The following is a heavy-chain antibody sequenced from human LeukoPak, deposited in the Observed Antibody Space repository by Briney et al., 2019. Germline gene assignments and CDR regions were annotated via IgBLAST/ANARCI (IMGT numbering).Heavy chain of an antibody. J-gene: IGHJ4*02. D-gene: IGHD1-26*01. Sequence: SETLSLTCTVSGGSISSGSYYWSWIRQPAGKGLEWIGRIYTSGSTNYNPSLKSRVTISVDTSKNQFSLKLSSVTAADTAVYYCARGGIVGATAYWGQGTLVTVSS. CDR1: GGSISSGSYY. V-gene: IGHV4-61*02. CDR3: ARGGIVGATAY. CDR2: IYTSGST.